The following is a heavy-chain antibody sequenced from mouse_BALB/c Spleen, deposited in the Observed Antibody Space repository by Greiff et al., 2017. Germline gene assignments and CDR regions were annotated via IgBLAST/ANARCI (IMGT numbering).Heavy chain of an antibody. D-gene: IGHD2-1*01. CDR2: IDPANGNT. V-gene: IGHV14-3*02. CDR3: ARDRDGNYVGWYFDV. CDR1: GFNIKDTY. Sequence: DVQLQESGAELVKPGASVKVSCTASGFNIKDTYMHWVKQRPEQGLEWIGRIDPANGNTKYDPKFQGKATITADTSSNTAYLQLSSLTSEDTAVYYCARDRDGNYVGWYFDVWGEGTTVTVSS. J-gene: IGHJ1*01.